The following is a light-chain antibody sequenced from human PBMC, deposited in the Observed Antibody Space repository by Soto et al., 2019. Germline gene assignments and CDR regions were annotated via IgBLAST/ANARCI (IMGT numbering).Light chain of an antibody. CDR2: GAS. Sequence: ENVLTQSPGTLSLSRGERATLXXRARQSVSSSYLAWYQQKPGQAPRLXIYGASSRATGIPDRFSGSGAGTDFTLTISRLEPEDFAVYYCQQYGSPTWTFGQGTKVDIK. V-gene: IGKV3-20*01. CDR1: QSVSSSY. CDR3: QQYGSPTWT. J-gene: IGKJ1*01.